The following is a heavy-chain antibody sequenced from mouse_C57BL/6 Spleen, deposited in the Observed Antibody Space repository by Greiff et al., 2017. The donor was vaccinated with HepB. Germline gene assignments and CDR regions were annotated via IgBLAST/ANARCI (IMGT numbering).Heavy chain of an antibody. CDR1: GYTFTSYW. CDR2: INPRSGYT. D-gene: IGHD2-5*01. Sequence: QVQLQQSGAELAKPGASVKLSCKASGYTFTSYWMHWVKQRPGQGLEWIGYINPRSGYTKYTQKFKDKATLTADKSSSTAYMQLSSLTYEDSAVYYCARNPYSIAWFAYWGQGTLVTVSA. CDR3: ARNPYSIAWFAY. J-gene: IGHJ3*01. V-gene: IGHV1-7*01.